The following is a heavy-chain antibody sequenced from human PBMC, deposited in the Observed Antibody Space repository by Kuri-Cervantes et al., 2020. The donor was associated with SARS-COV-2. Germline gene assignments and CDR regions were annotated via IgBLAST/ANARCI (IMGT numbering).Heavy chain of an antibody. CDR2: IDRDGYEK. Sequence: GESLKISCAASGFTCSSYWMGWVRQAPGKGPEWVTNIDRDGYEKFFVDSVKGRFSISRDNAKNSLFLQMNSLRAEETAIYFCARPSLNTGSYFPDWGQGTLVTVSS. CDR3: ARPSLNTGSYFPD. V-gene: IGHV3-7*03. D-gene: IGHD1-26*01. CDR1: GFTCSSYW. J-gene: IGHJ4*02.